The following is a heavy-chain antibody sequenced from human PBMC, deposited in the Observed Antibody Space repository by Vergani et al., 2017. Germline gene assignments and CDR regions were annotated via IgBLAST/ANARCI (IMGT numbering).Heavy chain of an antibody. CDR1: GFIFRNFG. Sequence: QVQLVESAGGVVQPGGSLRLSCAASGFIFRNFGMHWIRQAPGKGLDWLALIGKAGINTSYKDAVKGRFTVARDNSKDILYLQMDSLKSEDTTLYYCAMYLRDTTDTLPDSWGPGTLVIVSS. CDR2: IGKAGINT. D-gene: IGHD2-8*01. J-gene: IGHJ4*02. V-gene: IGHV3-30*02. CDR3: AMYLRDTTDTLPDS.